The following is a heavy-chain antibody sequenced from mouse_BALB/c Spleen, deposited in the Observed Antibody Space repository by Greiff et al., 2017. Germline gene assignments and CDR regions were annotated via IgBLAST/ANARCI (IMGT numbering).Heavy chain of an antibody. CDR2: ISSGSSTI. V-gene: IGHV5-17*02. CDR3: ARWDYYGSSGAWFAY. J-gene: IGHJ3*01. CDR1: GFTFSSFG. D-gene: IGHD1-1*01. Sequence: EVMLVESGGGLVQPGGSRKLSCAASGFTFSSFGMHWVRQAPEKGLEWVAYISSGSSTIYYADTVKGRFTISRDNPKNTLFLQMTSLRSEDTAMYYCARWDYYGSSGAWFAYWGQGTLVTVSA.